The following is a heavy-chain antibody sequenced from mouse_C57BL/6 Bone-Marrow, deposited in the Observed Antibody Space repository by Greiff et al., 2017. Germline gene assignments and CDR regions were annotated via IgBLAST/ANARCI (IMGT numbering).Heavy chain of an antibody. D-gene: IGHD1-1*01. Sequence: VKLMESGPGLVAPSQSLSITCTVSGFSLTSYGVDWVRQSPGKGLEWLGVIWGVGSTNYNSALKSRLSISKDNSKSQVFLKMNMLQTDDTAMYYCATHYGSSPACFAYWGQGTLVTVSA. CDR2: IWGVGST. CDR3: ATHYGSSPACFAY. V-gene: IGHV2-6*01. J-gene: IGHJ3*01. CDR1: GFSLTSYG.